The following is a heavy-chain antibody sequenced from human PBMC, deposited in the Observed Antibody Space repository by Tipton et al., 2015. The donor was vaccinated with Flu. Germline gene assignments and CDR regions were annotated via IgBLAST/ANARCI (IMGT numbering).Heavy chain of an antibody. CDR1: GYTFTDYG. CDR3: VRESEYCSGPGCYIAFNY. J-gene: IGHJ4*02. V-gene: IGHV1-18*01. CDR2: ISAYNGNT. D-gene: IGHD2-2*02. Sequence: QLVQSGAEVKKPGASVKVSCRASGYTFTDYGISWVRQAPGQGLEWMGWISAYNGNTNYAQNLQGRVTMTRDTFTNTAYMELRSLRSDDTAVYYCVRESEYCSGPGCYIAFNYWGQGTLVTVSS.